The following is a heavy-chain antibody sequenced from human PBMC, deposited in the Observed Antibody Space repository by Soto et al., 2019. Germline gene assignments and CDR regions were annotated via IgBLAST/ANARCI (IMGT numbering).Heavy chain of an antibody. D-gene: IGHD3-22*01. CDR2: ISYGGSNK. CDR1: GFTFSSYG. Sequence: PGGSLRLSCAASGFTFSSYGMHWVRQAPGKGLEWVAVISYGGSNKYYADSVKGRFTISRDNSKNTLYLQMNSLRAEDTAVYYCAKDHYDSSGYYYYYFDYWGQGTLVTVSS. V-gene: IGHV3-30*18. CDR3: AKDHYDSSGYYYYYFDY. J-gene: IGHJ4*02.